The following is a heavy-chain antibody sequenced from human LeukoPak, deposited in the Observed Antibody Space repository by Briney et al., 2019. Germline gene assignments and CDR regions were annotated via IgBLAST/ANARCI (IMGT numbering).Heavy chain of an antibody. CDR2: ISAYNGNT. CDR3: ARDDCGYDEGYYYYYYMDV. CDR1: GYTFTSYG. J-gene: IGHJ6*03. V-gene: IGHV1-18*01. D-gene: IGHD5-12*01. Sequence: EASVKVSCKASGYTFTSYGISWVRQAPGQGLEWMGWISAYNGNTNYAQKLQGRVTMTTDTSTSTAYMELRSLRCYDKAVEYCARDDCGYDEGYYYYYYMDVWGKGTTVTVSS.